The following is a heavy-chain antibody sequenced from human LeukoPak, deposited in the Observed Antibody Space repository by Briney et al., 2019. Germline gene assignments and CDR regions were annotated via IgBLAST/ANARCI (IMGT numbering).Heavy chain of an antibody. CDR2: INHSGST. D-gene: IGHD3-22*01. J-gene: IGHJ4*02. CDR3: ARGPVPSGYFFDY. CDR1: GGSFSGYY. Sequence: SETLSLTCAVYGGSFSGYYWSWIRQPPGKGLEWIGEINHSGSTNYNPSLKSRVTISVDTSKNQFSLKLSSVTAADTAAYYCARGPVPSGYFFDYWGQGTLVTVSS. V-gene: IGHV4-34*01.